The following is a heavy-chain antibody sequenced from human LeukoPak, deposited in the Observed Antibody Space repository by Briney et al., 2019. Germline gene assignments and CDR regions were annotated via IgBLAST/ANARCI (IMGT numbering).Heavy chain of an antibody. CDR2: INTNTGNP. J-gene: IGHJ4*02. CDR1: GYRFSRYG. D-gene: IGHD2-15*01. CDR3: TRDIEPGGTFDV. V-gene: IGHV7-4-1*02. Sequence: ASVKVPCKTSGYRFSRYGINWLRQAPGQRFEWLGWINTNTGNPTYAQAFTGRLVFSLDTSVGTAYLEISGLKAEDTAVYYCTRDIEPGGTFDVWGQGTLVTVSS.